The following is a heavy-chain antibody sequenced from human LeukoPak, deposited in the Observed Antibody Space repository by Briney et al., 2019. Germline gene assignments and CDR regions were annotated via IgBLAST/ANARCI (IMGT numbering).Heavy chain of an antibody. CDR2: ISDTSTTT. V-gene: IGHV3-23*01. CDR3: AKPYTGTYYYYFMDV. J-gene: IGHJ6*03. CDR1: GFTFSTYA. Sequence: GGSLRLSCAASGFTFSTYAMGWVRQAPAKGLEWVSAISDTSTTTHYADSVKGRFTISRDNSESTLYLQMNSLRAEDTAVYYCAKPYTGTYYYYFMDVWGKGTTVTVSS. D-gene: IGHD1-26*01.